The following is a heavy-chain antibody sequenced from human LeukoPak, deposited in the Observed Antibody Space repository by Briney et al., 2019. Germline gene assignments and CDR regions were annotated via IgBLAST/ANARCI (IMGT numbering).Heavy chain of an antibody. CDR1: GYTLTSYG. V-gene: IGHV1-18*01. D-gene: IGHD3-3*01. CDR2: ISAYNGNT. Sequence: ASVKVSCKASGYTLTSYGISWVRQAPGQGLEWMGWISAYNGNTNYAQKLQGRVTMTTDTSTSTAYMELRSLRSDDTAVYYCAGAERITIFGVVIRTDAFDIWGQGTMVTVSS. J-gene: IGHJ3*02. CDR3: AGAERITIFGVVIRTDAFDI.